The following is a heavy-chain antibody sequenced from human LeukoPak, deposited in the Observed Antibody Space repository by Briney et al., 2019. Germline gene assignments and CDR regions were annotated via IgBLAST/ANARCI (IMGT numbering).Heavy chain of an antibody. CDR2: IRSDGSIT. V-gene: IGHV3-74*01. CDR1: GFTFSGYW. D-gene: IGHD1-26*01. Sequence: PGGSLRLSCAASGFTFSGYWMHWVRQAPGKGLAWASVIRSDGSITTYADSVKGRFTISRDTAKNTLYPQMNSLRAEDTAVYYCARDGRSGNFDKWGQGTLVSVSS. CDR3: ARDGRSGNFDK. J-gene: IGHJ4*02.